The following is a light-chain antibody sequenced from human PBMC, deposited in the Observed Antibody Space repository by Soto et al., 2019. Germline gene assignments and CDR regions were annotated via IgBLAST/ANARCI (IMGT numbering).Light chain of an antibody. Sequence: QSVLTQPRSVSGSPGQSVTISCTGTSSDVGGYNYVSWYQQRPGKAPKLTIYDVSKRPSGVPDRFSGSKSGNTASLTISGLQAEDEADYYCCSYAGSYNYVFGTGTKVTVL. J-gene: IGLJ1*01. V-gene: IGLV2-11*01. CDR2: DVS. CDR1: SSDVGGYNY. CDR3: CSYAGSYNYV.